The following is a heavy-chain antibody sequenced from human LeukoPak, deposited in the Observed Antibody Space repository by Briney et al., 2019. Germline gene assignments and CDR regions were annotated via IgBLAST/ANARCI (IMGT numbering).Heavy chain of an antibody. CDR2: ISYDGNTK. D-gene: IGHD1-7*01. CDR3: APRLELN. CDR1: GFTFSTYA. J-gene: IGHJ4*02. V-gene: IGHV3-30-3*01. Sequence: GGSLRLSCAASGFTFSTYAMHWVRQAPGKGLEWVAVISYDGNTKYYADSVEGRFTISRDNSKNTLYLQMNSLRTEDTAVYYCAPRLELNWGQGTLVTVSS.